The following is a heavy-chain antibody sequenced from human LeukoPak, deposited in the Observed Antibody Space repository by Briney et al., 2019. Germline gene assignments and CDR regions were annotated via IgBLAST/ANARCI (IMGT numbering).Heavy chain of an antibody. D-gene: IGHD2-21*02. CDR2: IFYSGTT. Sequence: SETLSLTCTVSGGSVSGYYWSWIRQPPGKGLEWIGYIFYSGTTLYSPSLKSRVTMSVDTSENQFSLKLSSVTAADTVVYYCARHDVVPVIRRGFDFWGQGTLVTVSS. J-gene: IGHJ4*02. V-gene: IGHV4-59*08. CDR3: ARHDVVPVIRRGFDF. CDR1: GGSVSGYY.